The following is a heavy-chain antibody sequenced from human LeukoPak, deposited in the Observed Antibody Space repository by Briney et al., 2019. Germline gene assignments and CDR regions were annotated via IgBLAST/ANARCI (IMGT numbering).Heavy chain of an antibody. V-gene: IGHV3-23*01. Sequence: GGSLRLSCAASGFTFSSYAMSWVRQAPGKGLEWFSAISGSGGSTYYADSVKGRFTISRDNSKNTLYLQMNSLRAEDTAVYYCAKPSGGALRYFDWLLWTFDYWGQGTLVTVSS. D-gene: IGHD3-9*01. CDR1: GFTFSSYA. CDR3: AKPSGGALRYFDWLLWTFDY. J-gene: IGHJ4*02. CDR2: ISGSGGST.